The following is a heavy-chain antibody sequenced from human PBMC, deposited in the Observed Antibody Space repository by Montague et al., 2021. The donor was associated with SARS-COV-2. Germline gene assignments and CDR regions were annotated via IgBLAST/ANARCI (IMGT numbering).Heavy chain of an antibody. V-gene: IGHV3-30*04. D-gene: IGHD5-18*01. Sequence: SRRLSCAASGFTFSSYAMHWVRQAPGKGLEWVAVISYDGSNKYYADSAKGRFTISRDNSKNTLYLQMSSLRAEDTAVYYCAKTAMGDYYYGMDVWGQGTTVTVSS. CDR1: GFTFSSYA. CDR2: ISYDGSNK. J-gene: IGHJ6*02. CDR3: AKTAMGDYYYGMDV.